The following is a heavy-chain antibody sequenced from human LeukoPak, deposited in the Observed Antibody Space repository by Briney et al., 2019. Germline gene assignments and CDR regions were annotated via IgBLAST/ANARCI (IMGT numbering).Heavy chain of an antibody. V-gene: IGHV4-34*01. CDR1: GGSFSGYY. Sequence: SETLSLTCAVYGGSFSGYYWSWIRQPPGKGLEWIGEIDHSGSTNYNPSLKSRVTISVDTSKNQFSLKLSSVTAADTAVYYCARGSGFYTGNRGIDYWGQGTLVTVSS. CDR3: ARGSGFYTGNRGIDY. D-gene: IGHD3-10*01. J-gene: IGHJ4*02. CDR2: IDHSGST.